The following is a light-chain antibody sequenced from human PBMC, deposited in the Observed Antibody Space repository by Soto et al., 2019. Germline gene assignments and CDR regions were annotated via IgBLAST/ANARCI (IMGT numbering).Light chain of an antibody. J-gene: IGLJ2*01. CDR1: TGAVTSGLH. V-gene: IGLV7-46*01. CDR2: DTN. CDR3: SSYAGSNNFVV. Sequence: QAVVTQEPSLTVSPGGTVTLTCGSSTGAVTSGLHPYWFQQKPGQDPRTLIYDTNNKHSWTPARFSGSLLGGKAALTLSGAQSEDEADYYCSSYAGSNNFVVFGGGTKLTVL.